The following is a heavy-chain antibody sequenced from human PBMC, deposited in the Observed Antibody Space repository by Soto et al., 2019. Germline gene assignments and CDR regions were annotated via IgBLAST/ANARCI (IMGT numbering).Heavy chain of an antibody. CDR1: GFTFSSYG. V-gene: IGHV3-30*18. D-gene: IGHD3-3*01. J-gene: IGHJ4*02. CDR2: ISYDGSNK. CDR3: AKASDDFCSGIWTCFDY. Sequence: QVQLVESGGGVVQPGRSLRLSCAASGFTFSSYGMHWVRQAPGKGLEWVAVISYDGSNKYYADSVKGRFTISRDNSKNTLYLHMDRLRAENTAVYYCAKASDDFCSGIWTCFDYCGQGTLVTVS.